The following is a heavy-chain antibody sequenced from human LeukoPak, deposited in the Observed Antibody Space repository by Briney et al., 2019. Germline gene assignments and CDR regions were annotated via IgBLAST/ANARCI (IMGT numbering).Heavy chain of an antibody. CDR3: ARGRLNGNVDF. Sequence: ASVKVSCKTSGYTFTGYDINWVRQAAGQGFEWMGWMHLNSGGTGYAHNLQGRITITRDSSTATVFMELSSLRSEDTAMYYCARGRLNGNVDFWGQGTLVTVSS. CDR1: GYTFTGYD. D-gene: IGHD1-20*01. CDR2: MHLNSGGT. J-gene: IGHJ4*02. V-gene: IGHV1-8*01.